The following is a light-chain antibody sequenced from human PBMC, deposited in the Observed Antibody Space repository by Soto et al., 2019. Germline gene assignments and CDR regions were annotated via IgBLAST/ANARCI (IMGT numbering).Light chain of an antibody. CDR3: QQLTSYPRST. V-gene: IGKV1-5*01. CDR2: DVS. CDR1: QNIERW. Sequence: DIQMTQSPSTLSASVGDRVTITCRASQNIERWLAWYQQKPGKAPKLLLYDVSSLESGVPSRFSGSGSGTEFILTISSLQPEDFATYHCQQLTSYPRSTFGQGTRLEIK. J-gene: IGKJ5*01.